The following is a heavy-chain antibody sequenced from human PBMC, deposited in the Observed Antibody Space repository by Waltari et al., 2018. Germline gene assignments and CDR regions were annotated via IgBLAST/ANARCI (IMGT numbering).Heavy chain of an antibody. V-gene: IGHV4-39*01. D-gene: IGHD5-18*01. Sequence: QLQLQESGPGLVQPSETLSLSCTVSGASITRSSYHWAWTRQPPGQGLEWIGNILNGGDTYYTRSLKSRVTISVDTSKNQLSMRLASATAADTAVYFCAGVDTALDDKGDSFEIWGQGTMVTVSS. CDR2: ILNGGDT. CDR3: AGVDTALDDKGDSFEI. CDR1: GASITRSSYH. J-gene: IGHJ3*02.